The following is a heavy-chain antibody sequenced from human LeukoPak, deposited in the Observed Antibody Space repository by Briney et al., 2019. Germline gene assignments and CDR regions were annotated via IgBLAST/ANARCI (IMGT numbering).Heavy chain of an antibody. CDR2: INAGNGNT. CDR3: ARESYSGYDSALGY. J-gene: IGHJ4*02. CDR1: GYTFTSYA. Sequence: ASVKVSCKASGYTFTSYAMHWVRQAPGQRLEWMGWINAGNGNTKYSQKFQGRVTITRDASASTAYMELSSLRSEDTAVYYCARESYSGYDSALGYWGQGTLVTVSS. D-gene: IGHD5-12*01. V-gene: IGHV1-3*01.